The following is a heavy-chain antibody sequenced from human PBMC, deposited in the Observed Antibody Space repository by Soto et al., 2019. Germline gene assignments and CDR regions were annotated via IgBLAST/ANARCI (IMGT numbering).Heavy chain of an antibody. CDR1: GYTFTSYG. J-gene: IGHJ3*02. V-gene: IGHV1-18*01. D-gene: IGHD3-9*01. CDR3: ARITGRPRYFDWFYSNDAFDI. Sequence: ASVKVSCKASGYTFTSYGISWVRQAPGQGLEWMGWISAYNGNTNYAQKLQGRVTMTTDTSTSTAYMELRSLRSDDTAVYYCARITGRPRYFDWFYSNDAFDIWGQGTMVTVSS. CDR2: ISAYNGNT.